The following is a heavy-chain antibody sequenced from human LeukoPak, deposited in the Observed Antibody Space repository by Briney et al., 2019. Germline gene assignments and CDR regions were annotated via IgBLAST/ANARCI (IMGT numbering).Heavy chain of an antibody. CDR3: TTDRITFGGVIVP. V-gene: IGHV3-11*01. D-gene: IGHD3-16*02. Sequence: GGSLRLSCAASGFTFSDYYMSWIRQAPGKGLEWVSYISSSGSTKYYADSVKGRFTISRDNAKNSLYLQMNSLRAEDTAVYYCTTDRITFGGVIVPWGQGTLVTVSS. J-gene: IGHJ5*02. CDR1: GFTFSDYY. CDR2: ISSSGSTK.